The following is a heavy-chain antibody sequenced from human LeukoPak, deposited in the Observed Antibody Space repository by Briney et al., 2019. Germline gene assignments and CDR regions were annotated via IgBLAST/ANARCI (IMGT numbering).Heavy chain of an antibody. CDR3: ARGIAARMSGSINWFDP. J-gene: IGHJ5*02. CDR1: GGSFSGYD. Sequence: PSETLSLTCAVYGGSFSGYDWSWIRQPPGKGLERIGEINHSGSTNYNPSLKSRVTISVDTSKSQFSLKLSSVTAADTAVYYCARGIAARMSGSINWFDPLGQGTLVTVSS. V-gene: IGHV4-34*01. D-gene: IGHD6-6*01. CDR2: INHSGST.